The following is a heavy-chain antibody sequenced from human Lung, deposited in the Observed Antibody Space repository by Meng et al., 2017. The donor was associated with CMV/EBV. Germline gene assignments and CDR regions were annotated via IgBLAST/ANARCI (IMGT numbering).Heavy chain of an antibody. J-gene: IGHJ5*02. CDR2: LSGSGGAT. Sequence: SXAASGFTFSNYAMSWVRQAPGKGLEWVSALSGSGGATYYADSVKGRFTISRDNSKSTVYLQMKSMRAEDTAVYYCARNPGGRTNWFDPWGQGTXVTVAS. CDR3: ARNPGGRTNWFDP. V-gene: IGHV3-23*01. CDR1: GFTFSNYA. D-gene: IGHD4-23*01.